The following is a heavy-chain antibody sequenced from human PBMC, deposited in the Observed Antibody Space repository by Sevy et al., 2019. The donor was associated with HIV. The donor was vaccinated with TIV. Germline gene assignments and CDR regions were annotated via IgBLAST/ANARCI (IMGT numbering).Heavy chain of an antibody. CDR1: GFTFSSYA. Sequence: GGSLRLSCAASGFTFSSYAMHWVRQAPGKGLEWVAVISYDGSNKYYADSVKGRFTISRDNSKNTLYLQMNSLRAEDTAVYYCARVAKNYYDSSGYYSHDAFDIWGQRTMVTVSS. CDR3: ARVAKNYYDSSGYYSHDAFDI. J-gene: IGHJ3*02. V-gene: IGHV3-30-3*01. CDR2: ISYDGSNK. D-gene: IGHD3-22*01.